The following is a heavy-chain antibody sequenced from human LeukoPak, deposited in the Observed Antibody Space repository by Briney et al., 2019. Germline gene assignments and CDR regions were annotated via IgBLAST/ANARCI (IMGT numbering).Heavy chain of an antibody. D-gene: IGHD1-7*01. CDR2: ISGSGGST. J-gene: IGHJ6*02. CDR1: GFTFSSYA. V-gene: IGHV3-23*01. CDR3: ANWNSEPLMDV. Sequence: GSLILSYAASGFTFSSYAMSWVRPAPGKGVEWVSAISGSGGSTYYADSVKGRFTISRDNSKNTLYLQMNSLRAEDTAVYYCANWNSEPLMDVWGQGTTVTVSS.